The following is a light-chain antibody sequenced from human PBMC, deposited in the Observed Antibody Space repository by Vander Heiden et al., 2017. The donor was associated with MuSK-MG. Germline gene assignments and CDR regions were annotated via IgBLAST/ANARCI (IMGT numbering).Light chain of an antibody. Sequence: EIVLTKSPGTLSLSPGERATLSCRASQSVSSSYLAWYQQQPGQAPRLLIYGASSRATGIPDRFSGSGSGTDFTLTISRLEPEDFALYYCQQYGSSSITFGPGTKVDIK. J-gene: IGKJ3*01. CDR2: GAS. V-gene: IGKV3-20*01. CDR1: QSVSSSY. CDR3: QQYGSSSIT.